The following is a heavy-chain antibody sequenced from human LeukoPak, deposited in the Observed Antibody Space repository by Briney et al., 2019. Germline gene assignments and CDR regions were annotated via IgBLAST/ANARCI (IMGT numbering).Heavy chain of an antibody. D-gene: IGHD3-10*01. Sequence: PSETLSFTCAGYGGSFSCYYWSWIRQPPGKGLEWIGEINHSGSTNYNPSLKSRVTISVDTSKNQFSLKLSSVTAADTAVYYCARDGTMVQGVIYWGQGTLVTVSS. CDR3: ARDGTMVQGVIY. CDR1: GGSFSCYY. J-gene: IGHJ4*02. V-gene: IGHV4-34*01. CDR2: INHSGST.